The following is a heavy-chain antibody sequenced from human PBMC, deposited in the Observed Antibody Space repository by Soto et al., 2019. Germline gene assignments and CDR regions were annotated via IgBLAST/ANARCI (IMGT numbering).Heavy chain of an antibody. Sequence: QVQLVQSGAEVKKPGASVKVSCKASGYTFTSYYMHWVRQAPGQGLEWMGIINPSGGSTSYAQKFPGXXTXTXXTSTSTVDMELSSLRSEDTAVYYCASGIDWLRLAYWGQGTLVTVSS. V-gene: IGHV1-46*03. J-gene: IGHJ4*02. CDR1: GYTFTSYY. D-gene: IGHD5-12*01. CDR3: ASGIDWLRLAY. CDR2: INPSGGST.